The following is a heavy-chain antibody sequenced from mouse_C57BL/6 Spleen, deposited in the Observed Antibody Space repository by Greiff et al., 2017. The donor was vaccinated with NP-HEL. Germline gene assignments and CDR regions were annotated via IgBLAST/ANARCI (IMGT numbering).Heavy chain of an antibody. D-gene: IGHD1-1*01. CDR2: IDPEDGDT. CDR1: GFNIKDYY. V-gene: IGHV14-1*01. CDR3: TVYYYGSSRYFDY. J-gene: IGHJ2*01. Sequence: VQLQQSGAELVSPGASVKLSCTASGFNIKDYYMHWVKQRPEQGLEWIGRIDPEDGDTEYAPKFQGKATMTADTSSNTAYLQLSSLTSEDTAVYYCTVYYYGSSRYFDYWGQGTTLTVSS.